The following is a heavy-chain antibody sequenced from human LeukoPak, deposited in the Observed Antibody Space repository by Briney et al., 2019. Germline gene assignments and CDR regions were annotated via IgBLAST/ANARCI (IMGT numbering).Heavy chain of an antibody. V-gene: IGHV3-30*18. CDR3: AKDYGAYYYGMDV. CDR2: VSFDGSYK. J-gene: IGHJ6*02. D-gene: IGHD3-10*01. CDR1: GYTFTSYG. Sequence: SCKASGYTFTSYGISWVRQAPGKGLEWVAVVSFDGSYKYYGDSVKGRFTISRDNSKNTLSLQMNSLRTEDTAVYYCAKDYGAYYYGMDVWGQGTTVTVSS.